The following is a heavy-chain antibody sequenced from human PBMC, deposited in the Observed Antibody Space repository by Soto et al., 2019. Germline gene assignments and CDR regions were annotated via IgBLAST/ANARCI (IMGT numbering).Heavy chain of an antibody. CDR3: ARLVHYFYYHSSGSPPFDY. V-gene: IGHV4-34*01. CDR2: INHSGST. Sequence: PSETLSLTCAVYGGSFSGYYWSWIRQPPGKGLEWIGEINHSGSTNYNPSLKSRVTISVDTSKNQFSLKLSSVTAADTAVYYCARLVHYFYYHSSGSPPFDYWGQVTLVTVSS. D-gene: IGHD3-22*01. J-gene: IGHJ4*02. CDR1: GGSFSGYY.